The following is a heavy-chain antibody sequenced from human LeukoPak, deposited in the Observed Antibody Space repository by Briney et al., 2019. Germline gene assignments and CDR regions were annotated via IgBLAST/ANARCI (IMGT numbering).Heavy chain of an antibody. CDR1: GFTFSNYA. CDR3: AKENMAAAVYYFDY. CDR2: FNPSSGST. D-gene: IGHD6-13*01. Sequence: PGGSLRLSCAASGFTFSNYAMSWVRQAPGKGLEWVSSFNPSSGSTYYADSVKGRFTISEDKSKNTLYLQMNSLRAEDTALYYCAKENMAAAVYYFDYWGQGTLVTVSS. V-gene: IGHV3-23*01. J-gene: IGHJ4*02.